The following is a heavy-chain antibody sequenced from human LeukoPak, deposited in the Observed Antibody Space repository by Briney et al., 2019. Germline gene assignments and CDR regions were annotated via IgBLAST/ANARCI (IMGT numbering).Heavy chain of an antibody. D-gene: IGHD3-16*01. V-gene: IGHV5-51*01. Sequence: GESLKISCKVSGYTFTTYWIGWVRQMPGKGLEWMGIIYPSDSDTRYSPSFQGQVTISVDKSINTAYLQWSNLRASDTAIYYCARRPYSYGLDVWGQGTAVTVSS. CDR3: ARRPYSYGLDV. CDR1: GYTFTTYW. J-gene: IGHJ6*02. CDR2: IYPSDSDT.